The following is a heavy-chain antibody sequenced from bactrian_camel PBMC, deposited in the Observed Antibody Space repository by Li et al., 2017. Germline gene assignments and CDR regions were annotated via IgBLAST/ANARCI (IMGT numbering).Heavy chain of an antibody. CDR1: GAPFDDGD. D-gene: IGHD7*01. CDR2: IVFGGST. CDR3: APQAVAGTGGVCLGY. V-gene: IGHV3S53*01. Sequence: VQLVESGGGSVETGGSLKLSCTTSGAPFDDGDMGWYRQAPGIECKLISTIVFGGSTFYSDSVEGRFTISRDNGRNTMWLQMDNLNSEDTAVYYCAPQAVAGTGGVCLGYWGQGTQVTVS. J-gene: IGHJ6*01.